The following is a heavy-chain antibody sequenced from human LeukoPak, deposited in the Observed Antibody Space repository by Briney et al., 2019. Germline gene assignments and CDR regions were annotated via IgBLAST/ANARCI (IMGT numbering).Heavy chain of an antibody. CDR2: IYSSGST. CDR3: ARRRCSSTSCYVGAFDI. J-gene: IGHJ3*02. Sequence: SETLSLTCSVSGASISSGSNYWGWIRQPPGKTLEWIGSIYSSGSTYYNPSLKSRVIIIIDTPKNHFSLTLSSVTAADTAVYYCARRRCSSTSCYVGAFDIWGQGTMVTVSS. D-gene: IGHD2-2*01. V-gene: IGHV4-39*07. CDR1: GASISSGSNY.